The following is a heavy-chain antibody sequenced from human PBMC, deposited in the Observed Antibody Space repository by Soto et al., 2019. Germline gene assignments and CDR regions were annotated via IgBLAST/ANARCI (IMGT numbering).Heavy chain of an antibody. D-gene: IGHD1-1*01. CDR1: GYTFTSYG. J-gene: IGHJ4*02. V-gene: IGHV1-18*01. Sequence: QVHLVQSGAAVKKPWASVKVSCKASGYTFTSYGITWVRQAPGQGLEWMGWISAHNGNTDYAQKLQGRVIVTRDTSTSTAYMELRSLISDDTAVSYCARGRYGDYWGQGALVTVSS. CDR2: ISAHNGNT. CDR3: ARGRYGDY.